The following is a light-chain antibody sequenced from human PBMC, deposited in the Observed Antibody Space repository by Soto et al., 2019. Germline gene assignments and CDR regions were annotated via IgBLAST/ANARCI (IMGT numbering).Light chain of an antibody. CDR1: RSVRGY. CDR3: QQRSNWPPMYT. V-gene: IGKV3-11*01. Sequence: DIVLTQSPATLSLSPGERATLSCRPSRSVRGYLAWYQQKPGQAPRLLIYDASNRATGIPARFSGSGSGTDFTLTISSLEPEDFAVYFCQQRSNWPPMYTFGQGTRLEIK. CDR2: DAS. J-gene: IGKJ2*01.